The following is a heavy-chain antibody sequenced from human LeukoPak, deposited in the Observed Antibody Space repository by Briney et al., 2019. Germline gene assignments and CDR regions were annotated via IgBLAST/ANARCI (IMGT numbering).Heavy chain of an antibody. CDR1: GYTFTDYF. Sequence: ASVKVSCKASGYTFTDYFMHWVRQAPGQGLEWMGWINPNSGGTHYAQKFQGRVTMTRDTSISTAYMELSRIRSDDTAVYYCATDPGYSSPRGDYWGQGTLVTVSS. CDR2: INPNSGGT. D-gene: IGHD5-18*01. V-gene: IGHV1-2*02. CDR3: ATDPGYSSPRGDY. J-gene: IGHJ4*02.